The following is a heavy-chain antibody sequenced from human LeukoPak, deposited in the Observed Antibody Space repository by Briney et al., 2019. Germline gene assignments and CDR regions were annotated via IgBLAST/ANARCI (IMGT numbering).Heavy chain of an antibody. Sequence: SETLSLTCAVSGGSITSSNWWSWVRQPPGKGLEWIGYIYYSGSTNYNPSLKSRVTISVDTSKNQFSLKLSSVTAADTAVYYCARDGSSSWYNWFDPWGQGTLVTVSS. CDR2: IYYSGST. D-gene: IGHD6-13*01. CDR3: ARDGSSSWYNWFDP. V-gene: IGHV4-4*02. J-gene: IGHJ5*02. CDR1: GGSITSSNW.